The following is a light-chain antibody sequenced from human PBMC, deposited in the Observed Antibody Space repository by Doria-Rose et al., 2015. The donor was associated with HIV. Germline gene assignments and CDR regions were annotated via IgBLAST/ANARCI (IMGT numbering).Light chain of an antibody. CDR1: QSISSY. V-gene: IGKV1-39*01. Sequence: SPSSLSASVGDRVTITCRASQSISSYLNWYQQKPGKAPKLLIYAASSLQSGVPSRFSGSGSGTDFTLTISSLQPEDFATYYCQQSYSTPYTFGQGTKLEIK. J-gene: IGKJ2*01. CDR2: AAS. CDR3: QQSYSTPYT.